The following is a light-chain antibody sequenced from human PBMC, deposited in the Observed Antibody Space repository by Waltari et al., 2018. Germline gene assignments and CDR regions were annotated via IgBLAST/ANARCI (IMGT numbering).Light chain of an antibody. CDR1: NIGSES. CDR2: DDS. J-gene: IGLJ1*01. Sequence: SYVLTQPPSVSVAPGKTATITCGGNNIGSESVHWYQQKPGQAPVLVIDDDSDRPSGIPGRFSGSNSGNTATLTISRVEAGDEADYYCQVWDSSSDQGVFGTGTKVTVL. CDR3: QVWDSSSDQGV. V-gene: IGLV3-21*04.